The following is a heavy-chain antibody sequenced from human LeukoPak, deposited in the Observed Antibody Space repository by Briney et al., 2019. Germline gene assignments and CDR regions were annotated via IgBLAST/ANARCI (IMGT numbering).Heavy chain of an antibody. CDR2: FKTNYNQV. V-gene: IGHV3-23*05. Sequence: PGGSLRLSCAASGFTFSSYGMHWVRQAPGKGLEWVSTFKTNYNQVYYAESVRGRFTISTDNSKNTAYLQMNSLRVEDTALYYCARSVPDYTRFDFWGQGALVTVSS. CDR3: ARSVPDYTRFDF. CDR1: GFTFSSYG. J-gene: IGHJ4*02. D-gene: IGHD4-11*01.